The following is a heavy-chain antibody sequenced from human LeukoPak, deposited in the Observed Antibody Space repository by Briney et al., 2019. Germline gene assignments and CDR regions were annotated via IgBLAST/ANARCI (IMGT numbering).Heavy chain of an antibody. V-gene: IGHV4-30-2*01. J-gene: IGHJ4*02. Sequence: SETLSLTCAVSGGSISSGGYSWSWIRQPPGKGLEWIGYIYHSGSTYYNPSLKSRVTISVDRSKNQFSLKLSSVTAADTAVYYCARGALDTAMVSFDYWGQGTLVTVPS. CDR1: GGSISSGGYS. CDR2: IYHSGST. D-gene: IGHD5-18*01. CDR3: ARGALDTAMVSFDY.